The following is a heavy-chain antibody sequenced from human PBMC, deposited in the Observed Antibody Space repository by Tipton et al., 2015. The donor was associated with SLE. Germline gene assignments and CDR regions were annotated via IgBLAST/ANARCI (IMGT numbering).Heavy chain of an antibody. CDR2: ISGSGSNT. D-gene: IGHD6-13*01. V-gene: IGHV3-23*01. CDR3: ARDLILQQLDY. J-gene: IGHJ4*02. Sequence: SLRLSCAASGFIFSSNAMSWVRQAPGKGLEWVSSISGSGSNTYYADSVKGRFTISRDNSKNTLYLQMNSLRADDTAVYYCARDLILQQLDYWGQGTLVTVSS. CDR1: GFIFSSNA.